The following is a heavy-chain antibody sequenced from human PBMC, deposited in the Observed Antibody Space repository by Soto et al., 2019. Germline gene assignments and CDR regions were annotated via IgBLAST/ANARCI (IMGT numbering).Heavy chain of an antibody. Sequence: EVQLLESGVGLVQSGGSLRLSCETSGFSFNSYAMTWVRQAPGMGLEWVAVINYNSRATFHAQSVKCRFTISRDNSRNMVFLQMDSLRSEDTAVYYGVKQRGSGKTYYYNMDVWCLGTTVIVSS. CDR2: INYNSRAT. V-gene: IGHV3-23*01. CDR3: VKQRGSGKTYYYNMDV. J-gene: IGHJ6*02. D-gene: IGHD3-10*01. CDR1: GFSFNSYA.